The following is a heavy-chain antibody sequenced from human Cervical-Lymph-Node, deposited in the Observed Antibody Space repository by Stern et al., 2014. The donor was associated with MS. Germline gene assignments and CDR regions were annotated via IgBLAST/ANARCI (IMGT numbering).Heavy chain of an antibody. J-gene: IGHJ5*02. Sequence: VQLVQSGAEVKKPGESLKISCKASGYMFASHWIGWVRQMPGKGLEWMGITYPGDSDTRYSPAFPGLVTISVDKSISPAYLQWSSLKASDTAMYYCARVNGGNSDWFDPWGQGTLVTVSS. V-gene: IGHV5-51*01. D-gene: IGHD4-23*01. CDR2: TYPGDSDT. CDR1: GYMFASHW. CDR3: ARVNGGNSDWFDP.